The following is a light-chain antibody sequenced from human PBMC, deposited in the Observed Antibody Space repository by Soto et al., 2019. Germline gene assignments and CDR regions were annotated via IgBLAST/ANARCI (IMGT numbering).Light chain of an antibody. V-gene: IGKV1-5*03. CDR2: SAS. CDR3: QQYNSYPIT. Sequence: DIQMTQSPYSLSASVGDRVTITCRASQSISDFLNWYQQKPGKAPKLLIYSASTLVRGVPSRFSGSGSGTEFTLTISSLQSDDFATYFCQQYNSYPITFGQGTRLEIK. J-gene: IGKJ5*01. CDR1: QSISDF.